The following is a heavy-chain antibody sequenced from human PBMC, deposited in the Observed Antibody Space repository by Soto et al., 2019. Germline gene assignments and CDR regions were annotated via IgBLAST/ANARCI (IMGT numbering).Heavy chain of an antibody. Sequence: PGESLKISCKGSGYTFTRNWIGWVRQMPGKGLEWMGIIFPIDSDTRYSPSSQGQVTISADNSISTAYLQWSSLKASDTAIYYCATPGGRDFNAFDVWGQGXMVTVSS. J-gene: IGHJ3*01. CDR3: ATPGGRDFNAFDV. V-gene: IGHV5-51*01. CDR2: IFPIDSDT. CDR1: GYTFTRNW. D-gene: IGHD2-21*02.